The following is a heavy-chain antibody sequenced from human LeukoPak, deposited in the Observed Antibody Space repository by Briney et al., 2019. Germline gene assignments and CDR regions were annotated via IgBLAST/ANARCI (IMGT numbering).Heavy chain of an antibody. Sequence: PGGSLRLSCAASGFTVSSNYMSWVRQAPGKGLERGSVIYSGGSTYYADSVKGRFTISRHNSKNTLYLQMNSLRAEDTAVYYCARAEPTSVPAGHVGYYYCMDVWGQGTTVTVSS. V-gene: IGHV3-53*04. CDR3: ARAEPTSVPAGHVGYYYCMDV. CDR1: GFTVSSNY. CDR2: IYSGGST. J-gene: IGHJ6*02. D-gene: IGHD6-19*01.